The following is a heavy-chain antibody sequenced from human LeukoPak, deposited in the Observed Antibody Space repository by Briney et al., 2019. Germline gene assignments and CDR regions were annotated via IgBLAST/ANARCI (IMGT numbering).Heavy chain of an antibody. Sequence: GGSLRLSCAASGFTFSSYGMHWVRQAPGKGLEWVAFIRYDGSNKYYADSVEGRFTISRDNSKNTLYVQMNSLRAEDTALYHCARGRVYYDSSGYSQGISPFDYWGQGTLVTVSS. D-gene: IGHD3-22*01. V-gene: IGHV3-30*02. CDR2: IRYDGSNK. J-gene: IGHJ4*02. CDR3: ARGRVYYDSSGYSQGISPFDY. CDR1: GFTFSSYG.